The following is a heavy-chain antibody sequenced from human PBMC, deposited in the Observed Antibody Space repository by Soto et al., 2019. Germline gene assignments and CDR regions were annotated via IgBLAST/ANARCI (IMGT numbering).Heavy chain of an antibody. V-gene: IGHV4-31*03. D-gene: IGHD3-3*01. J-gene: IGHJ6*02. Sequence: SETLSLTCTVSGGSISSGGYYWSWIRQHPGKGLEWIGYIYYSGSTYYNPSLKSRVTISVDTSKNQFSLKLSSVTAADTAVYYCAREVVSPWSGYHLGIGYYYYGMDVWGQGTTVTASS. CDR3: AREVVSPWSGYHLGIGYYYYGMDV. CDR2: IYYSGST. CDR1: GGSISSGGYY.